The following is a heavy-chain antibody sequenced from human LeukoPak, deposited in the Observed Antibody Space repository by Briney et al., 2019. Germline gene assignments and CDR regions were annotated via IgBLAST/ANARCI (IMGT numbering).Heavy chain of an antibody. CDR1: GGSFSGYY. J-gene: IGHJ1*01. V-gene: IGHV4-34*01. D-gene: IGHD6-19*01. CDR3: ARVGKQWLVDGRGYFQH. CDR2: INHSGST. Sequence: SETLSLTCAVYGGSFSGYYWSWIRQPPGKGLEWIGEINHSGSTNYNPTLKSRVTISVDTSKNQFSLKLSSVTAADTAVYYCARVGKQWLVDGRGYFQHWGQGTLVTVSS.